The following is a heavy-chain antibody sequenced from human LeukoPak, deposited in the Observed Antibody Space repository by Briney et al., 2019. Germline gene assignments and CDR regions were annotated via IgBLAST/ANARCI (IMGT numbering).Heavy chain of an antibody. Sequence: GGSLRLSCAGSGFTFSSYWMHWVRQAPGKGLVWVSRISTDASSTTYADSVKGRFTISRDNAKGTLYLQMSSLRAEDTAVYYCARSYAPGYIWGQGTMVTVSS. CDR1: GFTFSSYW. D-gene: IGHD2-2*01. CDR2: ISTDASST. J-gene: IGHJ3*02. V-gene: IGHV3-74*01. CDR3: ARSYAPGYI.